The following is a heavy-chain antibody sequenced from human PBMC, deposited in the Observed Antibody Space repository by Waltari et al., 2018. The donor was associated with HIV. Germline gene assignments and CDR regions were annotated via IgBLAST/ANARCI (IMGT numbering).Heavy chain of an antibody. CDR1: GYTFTAHY. J-gene: IGHJ6*02. Sequence: QGQLVQSGAEVKKPGVSVKVSCKASGYTFTAHYIHWVRQAPGQGLEWMGRINPKSGVTHYAQKFQDRVTVTRDTSITTAYMELSSLRSDDTARYFCFYYSNTESYGLDVWGQGTTVTVSS. D-gene: IGHD3-22*01. CDR3: FYYSNTESYGLDV. CDR2: INPKSGVT. V-gene: IGHV1-2*06.